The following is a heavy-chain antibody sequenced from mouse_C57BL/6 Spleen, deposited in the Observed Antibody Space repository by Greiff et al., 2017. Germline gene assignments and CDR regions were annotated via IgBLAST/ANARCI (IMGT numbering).Heavy chain of an antibody. CDR2: INPNNGGT. CDR3: ARRIYYDYEDAMDY. Sequence: EVQLQQSGPELVKPGASVKISCKASGYTFTDYYMNWVKQSHGKSLEWIGDINPNNGGTSYNQKFKGKATLTVDKSSSTAYMELRSLTSEDSAVYYCARRIYYDYEDAMDYWGQGTSVTVSS. D-gene: IGHD2-4*01. V-gene: IGHV1-26*01. CDR1: GYTFTDYY. J-gene: IGHJ4*01.